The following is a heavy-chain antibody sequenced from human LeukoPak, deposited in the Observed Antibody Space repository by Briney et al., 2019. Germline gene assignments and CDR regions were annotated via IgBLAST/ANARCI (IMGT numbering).Heavy chain of an antibody. CDR3: ARELGTNGDYVDPPPA. Sequence: PSQTLSLTCTVSGGSISSGDYYWSWIRQPPGKGLEWIEYIYYSGSTYYNPSLKSRVTISVDTSKNQFSLKLSSVTAADTAVYYCARELGTNGDYVDPPPAWGQGTLVTVSS. J-gene: IGHJ4*02. CDR1: GGSISSGDYY. V-gene: IGHV4-30-4*08. D-gene: IGHD4-17*01. CDR2: IYYSGST.